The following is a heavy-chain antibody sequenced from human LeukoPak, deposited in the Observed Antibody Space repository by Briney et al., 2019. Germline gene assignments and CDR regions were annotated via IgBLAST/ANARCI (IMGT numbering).Heavy chain of an antibody. J-gene: IGHJ4*02. CDR1: GFTFSSYG. CDR2: ISYDGSNK. CDR3: AKAVGITFGGVIGLGDY. D-gene: IGHD3-16*02. Sequence: PGGSLRLSCAASGFTFSSYGMHWVRQAPGKGLEWVAVISYDGSNKYYADSVKGRFTISRDNSKNTLYLQMNSLRAEDTAVYYCAKAVGITFGGVIGLGDYWGQGTLVTVSS. V-gene: IGHV3-30*18.